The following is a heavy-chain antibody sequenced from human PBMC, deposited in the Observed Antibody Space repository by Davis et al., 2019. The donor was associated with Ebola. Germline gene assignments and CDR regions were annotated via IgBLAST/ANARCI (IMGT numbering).Heavy chain of an antibody. CDR2: IRNKAYGGTT. D-gene: IGHD6-6*01. CDR3: TTDSLWTTYSSSSLLWSYYYGMDV. Sequence: GGSLRLSCTASGFNFGEYALTWVRQTPRKGLEWVGFIRNKAYGGTTEYAASVKGRFTISRDDSGNIAYLQMNSLKIEDTAVYYCTTDSLWTTYSSSSLLWSYYYGMDVWGQGTTVTVSS. CDR1: GFNFGEYA. J-gene: IGHJ6*02. V-gene: IGHV3-49*04.